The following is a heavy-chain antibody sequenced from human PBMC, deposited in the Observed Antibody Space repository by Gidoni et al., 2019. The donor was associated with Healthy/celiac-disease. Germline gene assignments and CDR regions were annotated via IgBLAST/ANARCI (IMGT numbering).Heavy chain of an antibody. CDR3: AREGGGDYDFWSGASDY. D-gene: IGHD3-3*01. Sequence: QVQLVESGGGVVQPGRSLRLSCAASGFTFSSYGMHWVRQAPGKGLDWVAVLWYDGINKYYADSVKGRFTISRDNSKHTLYLQMNSLRAEDTAVYYCAREGGGDYDFWSGASDYWGQGTLVTVSS. J-gene: IGHJ4*02. CDR1: GFTFSSYG. CDR2: LWYDGINK. V-gene: IGHV3-33*01.